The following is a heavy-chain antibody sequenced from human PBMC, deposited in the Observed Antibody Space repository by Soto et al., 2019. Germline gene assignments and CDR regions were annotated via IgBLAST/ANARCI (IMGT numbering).Heavy chain of an antibody. Sequence: GGSLRLSCATSGFTFSGYSMHWFRQAPGKGLEWVAVTSSDGGTKFYADSVKGRFTVSRDNSKNTLYLQMSSLRAEDTAVYFRAREVVLTKWYFDHWGQGISVTVSS. CDR3: AREVVLTKWYFDH. CDR2: TSSDGGTK. V-gene: IGHV3-30-3*01. CDR1: GFTFSGYS. D-gene: IGHD1-26*01. J-gene: IGHJ4*02.